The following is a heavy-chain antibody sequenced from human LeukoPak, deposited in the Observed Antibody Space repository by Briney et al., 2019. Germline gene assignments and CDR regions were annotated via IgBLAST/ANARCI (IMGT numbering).Heavy chain of an antibody. Sequence: SETLSLTCTVSGGSISSSSYYWGWIRQPPGKGLEWIGSIYYSGSTYYNPSLKSRVTISVDTSKNQFSLKLSPVTAADTAIYYCATHVDATRGYYFESWGQGTLVTVSS. J-gene: IGHJ4*02. CDR1: GGSISSSSYY. CDR3: ATHVDATRGYYFES. V-gene: IGHV4-39*01. CDR2: IYYSGST. D-gene: IGHD1-1*01.